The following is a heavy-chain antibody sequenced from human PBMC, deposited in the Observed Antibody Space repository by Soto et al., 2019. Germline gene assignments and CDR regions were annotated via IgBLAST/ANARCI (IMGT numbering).Heavy chain of an antibody. V-gene: IGHV3-66*01. CDR3: ARDTTVTTPTYFAS. J-gene: IGHJ4*02. D-gene: IGHD4-17*01. CDR1: GLTVSNSY. Sequence: EVPLVESGGGLVQPGGSLRLSCAASGLTVSNSYMNWVRRAPGKGLEWVSIIYSGGTTYYADSVKGRFTISRDNSKNTLYLQMHSLRADDTAMYYCARDTTVTTPTYFASWGQGTLVIVSS. CDR2: IYSGGTT.